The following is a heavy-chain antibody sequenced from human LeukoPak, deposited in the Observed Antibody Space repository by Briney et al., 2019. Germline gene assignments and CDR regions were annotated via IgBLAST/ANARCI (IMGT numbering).Heavy chain of an antibody. CDR2: IIPIFGTA. CDR3: ARSVVTAIFYFDY. D-gene: IGHD2-21*02. J-gene: IGHJ4*02. Sequence: GASVKVSCKASGGTFSSYAISWVRQAPGQGLEWMGGIIPIFGTANYAQKFQGRVTITTDESTSTAYMELGSLRSEDTAVYYCARSVVTAIFYFDYWGQGTLVTVSS. CDR1: GGTFSSYA. V-gene: IGHV1-69*05.